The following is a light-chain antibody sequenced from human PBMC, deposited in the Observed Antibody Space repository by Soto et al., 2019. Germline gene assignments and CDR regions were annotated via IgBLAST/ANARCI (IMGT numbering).Light chain of an antibody. CDR3: SSYTNINTRACV. Sequence: QSALTQPASVSGSPGQSITISCTGTSSDIGVYNYVSWYQQHPGKAPKLVICEVSNRPSGVSSRFSGSKSGNTASLTISGLRAEDEADYYCSSYTNINTRACVFGTGTKLTVL. CDR2: EVS. CDR1: SSDIGVYNY. J-gene: IGLJ1*01. V-gene: IGLV2-14*01.